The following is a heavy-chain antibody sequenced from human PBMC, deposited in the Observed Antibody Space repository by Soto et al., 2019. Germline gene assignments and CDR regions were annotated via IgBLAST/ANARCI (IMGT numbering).Heavy chain of an antibody. Sequence: GESLKISCKGSGYSFTSYWIGWVRQMPGKGLEWMGIIYPGDSDTRYSPSFQGQVTISADKSISTAYLQWSSLKASDTAIYYCASGYSGYDSDYYYYGMDVWGQGTTVTVSS. J-gene: IGHJ6*02. D-gene: IGHD5-12*01. V-gene: IGHV5-51*01. CDR3: ASGYSGYDSDYYYYGMDV. CDR2: IYPGDSDT. CDR1: GYSFTSYW.